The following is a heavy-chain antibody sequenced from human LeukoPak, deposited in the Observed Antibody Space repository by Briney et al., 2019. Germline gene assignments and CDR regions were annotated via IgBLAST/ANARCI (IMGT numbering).Heavy chain of an antibody. V-gene: IGHV3-33*01. CDR2: IWYDGSNK. D-gene: IGHD4-17*01. Sequence: GGSLRLSCAASGFTFSSYGMHWVRQAPGKGLEWVAVIWYDGSNKCYADSVRGRFTISRDNSKNTPYLQMNSLRAEDTAVYYCAGDYGEYYYGMDVWGQGTTVTVS. J-gene: IGHJ6*02. CDR3: AGDYGEYYYGMDV. CDR1: GFTFSSYG.